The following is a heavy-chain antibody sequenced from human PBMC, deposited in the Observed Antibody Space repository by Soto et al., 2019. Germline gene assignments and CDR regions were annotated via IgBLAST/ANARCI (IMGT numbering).Heavy chain of an antibody. D-gene: IGHD2-21*01. J-gene: IGHJ4*02. CDR2: TYHSGST. V-gene: IGHV4-30-2*01. CDR3: ASRGRYSRGDY. CDR1: AGSISSDTYS. Sequence: QLQLQESDSGLVEPSQSLSLSCAVSAGSISSDTYSWGWIRQPPGKGLEWIGYTYHSGSTYYNPSLTSRVTISLDRSKNQFYLKLTSVTAADTDVYYCASRGRYSRGDYWGQGTLVTVSS.